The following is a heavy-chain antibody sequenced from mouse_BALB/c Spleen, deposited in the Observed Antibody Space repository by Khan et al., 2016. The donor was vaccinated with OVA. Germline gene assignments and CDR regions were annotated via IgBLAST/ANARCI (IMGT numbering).Heavy chain of an antibody. D-gene: IGHD2-14*01. CDR3: ARAYYGYDGYYAMDY. CDR2: IWGGGGT. J-gene: IGHJ4*01. CDR1: GFSLSRYN. V-gene: IGHV2-6-4*01. Sequence: QVQLKESGPGLVAPSQSLSITCTVSGFSLSRYNIHWVRQPPGKGLEWLGMIWGGGGTDYNSTLKSRLSLSKDNSKRQVFLKMNSLQTDDTAMYYCARAYYGYDGYYAMDYWGQGTSVTVSS.